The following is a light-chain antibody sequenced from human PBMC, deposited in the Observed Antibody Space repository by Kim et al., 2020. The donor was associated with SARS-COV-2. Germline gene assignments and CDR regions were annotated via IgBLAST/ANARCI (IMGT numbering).Light chain of an antibody. Sequence: QSALTPPASVSGSPGQSITISCTGTSSDVGAYNYVSWYQQHPGKAPKLMIDDVTNRPSGVSNRFSGSKSGNTASLTISGLQAEDEADYYCTSYTSSGTQVFGGGTKLTVL. J-gene: IGLJ3*02. CDR1: SSDVGAYNY. CDR2: DVT. V-gene: IGLV2-14*03. CDR3: TSYTSSGTQV.